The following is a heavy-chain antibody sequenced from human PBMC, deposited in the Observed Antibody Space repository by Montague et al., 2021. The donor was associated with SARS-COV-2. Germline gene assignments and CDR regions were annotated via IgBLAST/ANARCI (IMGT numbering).Heavy chain of an antibody. V-gene: IGHV4-39*07. Sequence: SETLSLTCPVHRGSDRRYSQYWGGIAHLPGPGPERTGSPYSGGSKTYNPSLKSRVTISVDTSRNQFSLKLSSVTAADTAVYYCARDMRMVANVVVVVDAVVDGFDIWGQGTMVTVSS. CDR1: RGSDRRYSQY. CDR2: PYSGGSK. J-gene: IGHJ3*02. CDR3: ARDMRMVANVVVVVDAVVDGFDI. D-gene: IGHD2-15*01.